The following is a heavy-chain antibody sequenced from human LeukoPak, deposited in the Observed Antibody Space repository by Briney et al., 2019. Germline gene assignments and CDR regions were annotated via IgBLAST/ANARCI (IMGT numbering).Heavy chain of an antibody. CDR2: ISWNSGSI. V-gene: IGHV3-9*01. CDR1: GFTFSSYA. J-gene: IGHJ4*02. Sequence: HTGGSLRLSCAASGFTFSSYAMSWVRQAPGKGLEWVSGISWNSGSIDYADSVKGRFTISRDNAKNSLYLQMNSLRVEDTAFYYYAKDNRRHYTSGPNPDSLHWGQGALVTVSS. D-gene: IGHD6-19*01. CDR3: AKDNRRHYTSGPNPDSLH.